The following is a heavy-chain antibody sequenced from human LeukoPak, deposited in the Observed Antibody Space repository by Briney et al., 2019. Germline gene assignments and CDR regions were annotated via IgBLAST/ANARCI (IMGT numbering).Heavy chain of an antibody. Sequence: GASVKVSCKASGYTFTSYGISWVRQAPGQGLEWMGWISAYNGNTNYAQKLQGRVTMTTDTSTSTAYMELRSLRSDDTAVYYCARDQEYSYGDYYYYYGMDVWGQGTTVTVSS. CDR3: ARDQEYSYGDYYYYYGMDV. CDR1: GYTFTSYG. CDR2: ISAYNGNT. D-gene: IGHD5-18*01. V-gene: IGHV1-18*01. J-gene: IGHJ6*02.